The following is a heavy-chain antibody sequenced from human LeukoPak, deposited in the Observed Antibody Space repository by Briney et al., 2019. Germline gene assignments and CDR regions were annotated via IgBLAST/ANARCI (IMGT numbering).Heavy chain of an antibody. V-gene: IGHV1-2*02. CDR3: ARDCGGYYDILTGPNWFDP. Sequence: ASVKVSCKASGYTFTGYYMHWVRQAPGQGLEWMGWINPNSGGTNYAQKFQGRVTMTRDTSISTAYMELSRLRSDDTAVYYCARDCGGYYDILTGPNWFDPWGQGTLVTVSS. CDR1: GYTFTGYY. J-gene: IGHJ5*02. D-gene: IGHD3-9*01. CDR2: INPNSGGT.